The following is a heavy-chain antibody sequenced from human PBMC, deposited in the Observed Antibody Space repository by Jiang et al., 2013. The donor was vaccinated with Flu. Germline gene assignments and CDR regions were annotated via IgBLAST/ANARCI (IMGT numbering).Heavy chain of an antibody. Sequence: GGSLRLSCAASGFTFSDYYMSWIRQAPGKGLEWVSYISSSSSYTNYVDSVKGRFTISRDNAKNSLYLQMNSLRAEDTAVYYCARDVDPWPYDSSGYPNPGLDYWGQGTLVTVSS. CDR3: ARDVDPWPYDSSGYPNPGLDY. D-gene: IGHD3-22*01. CDR2: ISSSSSYT. CDR1: GFTFSDYY. J-gene: IGHJ4*02. V-gene: IGHV3-11*06.